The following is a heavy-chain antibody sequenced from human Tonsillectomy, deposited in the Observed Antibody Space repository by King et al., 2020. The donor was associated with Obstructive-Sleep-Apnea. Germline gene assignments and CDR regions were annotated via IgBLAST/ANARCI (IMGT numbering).Heavy chain of an antibody. D-gene: IGHD3-3*01. V-gene: IGHV3-74*01. J-gene: IGHJ6*02. CDR3: ARDFRSMWYYYYGMDV. CDR2: INSDGSST. Sequence: VQLVESGGGLVQPGGSLRLSCAASGFTFSSYWMHWVRQAPGKGLVWVSRINSDGSSTSYADSVKGRFTISRDNAKNTLYLQMNSLRAEDTAVYYCARDFRSMWYYYYGMDVWGQGTTVTVSS. CDR1: GFTFSSYW.